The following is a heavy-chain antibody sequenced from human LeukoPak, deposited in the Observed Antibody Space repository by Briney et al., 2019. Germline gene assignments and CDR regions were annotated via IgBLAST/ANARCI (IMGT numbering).Heavy chain of an antibody. CDR3: ARAPPDSSGYYYVWYFDY. CDR2: ISAYNGNT. Sequence: ASVKVSCKASGYTFTGYYMHWVRQAPGQGLEWMGWISAYNGNTNYAQKLQGRVTMTTDTSTSTAYMELRSLRSDDTAVYYCARAPPDSSGYYYVWYFDYWGQGTLVTVSS. D-gene: IGHD3-22*01. V-gene: IGHV1-18*04. CDR1: GYTFTGYY. J-gene: IGHJ4*02.